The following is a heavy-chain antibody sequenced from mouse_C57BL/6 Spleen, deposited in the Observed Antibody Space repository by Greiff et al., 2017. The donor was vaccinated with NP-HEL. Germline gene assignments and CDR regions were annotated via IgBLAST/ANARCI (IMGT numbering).Heavy chain of an antibody. J-gene: IGHJ1*03. V-gene: IGHV1-64*01. Sequence: QVQLQQPGAELVKPGASVKLSCKASGYTFTSYWMHWVKQRPGQGLEWIGMIHPNSGSTNYNEKFKSKATLTVDKSSSTAYMQLSSLTSEDSAVYYCARSGTFYGSSGGYFDVWGTGTTVTVSS. CDR3: ARSGTFYGSSGGYFDV. D-gene: IGHD1-1*01. CDR1: GYTFTSYW. CDR2: IHPNSGST.